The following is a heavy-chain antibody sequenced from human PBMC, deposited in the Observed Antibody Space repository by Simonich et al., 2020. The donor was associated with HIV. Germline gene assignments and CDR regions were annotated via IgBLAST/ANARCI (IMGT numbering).Heavy chain of an antibody. Sequence: QVQLVQSGSELKKPGASVKVSCKASGYTFTSYAMNWVRQAPGQGLEWMGWTSAENGNTNSAQKLQGRVTMTTDTSTSTAYMELRSLRSDDTAVYYCARGSGYDYSTGIFDIWGQGTMVTVSS. V-gene: IGHV1-18*01. CDR2: TSAENGNT. J-gene: IGHJ3*02. D-gene: IGHD5-12*01. CDR1: GYTFTSYA. CDR3: ARGSGYDYSTGIFDI.